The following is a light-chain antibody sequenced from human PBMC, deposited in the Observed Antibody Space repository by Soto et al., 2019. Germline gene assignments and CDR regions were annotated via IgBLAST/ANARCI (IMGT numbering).Light chain of an antibody. Sequence: QSVLTQPASVSGSPGQSITISCTGTSSDVGGYNYVSWYQQHPGKAPKVMIYEVSNRPSGVSSRFSGSKSGNTASLTISGLQAEDEADYYCSSYTSSNTGVFGTGTKLTVL. J-gene: IGLJ1*01. CDR2: EVS. V-gene: IGLV2-14*01. CDR1: SSDVGGYNY. CDR3: SSYTSSNTGV.